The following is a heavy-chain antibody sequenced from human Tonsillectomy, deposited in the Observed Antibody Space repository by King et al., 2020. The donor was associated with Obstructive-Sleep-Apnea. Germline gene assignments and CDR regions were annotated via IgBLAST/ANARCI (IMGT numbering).Heavy chain of an antibody. Sequence: VQLVQSGGGVVQPGRSLRLSCVVSGFTFSSFAMHWVRQAPGKGLEWVAIISYDGSKEFYEDSVKGRFTISRDNSEKTLYLQMNTLRTEDTAVYYCTRGPPRGRFFARLGFAYWGRGTLVTVSS. J-gene: IGHJ4*02. CDR2: ISYDGSKE. CDR1: GFTFSSFA. D-gene: IGHD3-9*01. CDR3: TRGPPRGRFFARLGFAY. V-gene: IGHV3-30*04.